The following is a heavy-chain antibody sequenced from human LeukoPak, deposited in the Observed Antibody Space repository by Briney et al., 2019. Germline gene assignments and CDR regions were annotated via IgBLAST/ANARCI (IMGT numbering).Heavy chain of an antibody. Sequence: PGGSLRLSCAASGFTFSSYSMHWVRQAPGKGLEWVAFIRYDGSNKYYADSVKGRFTISRDNSKNTLYLQMNSLRAEDTAVYYCAKDPYSSSWYEHYFDYWGQGTLVTVSS. D-gene: IGHD6-13*01. J-gene: IGHJ4*02. CDR3: AKDPYSSSWYEHYFDY. CDR1: GFTFSSYS. CDR2: IRYDGSNK. V-gene: IGHV3-30*02.